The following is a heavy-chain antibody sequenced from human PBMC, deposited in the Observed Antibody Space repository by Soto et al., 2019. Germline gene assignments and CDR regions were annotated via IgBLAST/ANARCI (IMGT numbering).Heavy chain of an antibody. Sequence: GGSLRLSCAASGFTFSTYEMNWVRQAPGKGLEWLSYISSGGTTIYYADSVRGRFTISRDNTRNSLFLQMNSLRAEDTAVYSCATVSTGSAFDMWGQGTMVTVSS. D-gene: IGHD6-6*01. CDR1: GFTFSTYE. V-gene: IGHV3-48*03. CDR3: ATVSTGSAFDM. J-gene: IGHJ3*02. CDR2: ISSGGTTI.